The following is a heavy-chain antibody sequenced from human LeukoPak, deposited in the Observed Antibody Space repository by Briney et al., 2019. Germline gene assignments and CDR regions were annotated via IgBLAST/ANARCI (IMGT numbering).Heavy chain of an antibody. D-gene: IGHD6-19*01. J-gene: IGHJ4*02. CDR2: INHSGNT. CDR3: ARWDWAVAVIDY. CDR1: GSSFSCYY. Sequence: PSEPLTLTCAVYGSSFSCYYWSWIRQPPGKGLEWIGEINHSGNTNYNPSLKSRVTISVDKSKNHFSLKLSSVTAADTAVYCCARWDWAVAVIDYWGQGTLVTVSS. V-gene: IGHV4-34*01.